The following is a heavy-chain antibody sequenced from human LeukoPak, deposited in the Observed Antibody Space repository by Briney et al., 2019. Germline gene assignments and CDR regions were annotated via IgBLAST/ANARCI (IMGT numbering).Heavy chain of an antibody. Sequence: NPSETLSLTCTVSGGSISSSSYYWGWIRQPPGKGLEWIGSIYYSGSTYYNPSLKSRVTISVDTSKNQFSLKLSSVTAADTAVYYCARGTRAAAGPYYYYYYMDVWGKGTTVTVSS. CDR2: IYYSGST. J-gene: IGHJ6*03. CDR1: GGSISSSSYY. V-gene: IGHV4-39*01. D-gene: IGHD6-13*01. CDR3: ARGTRAAAGPYYYYYYMDV.